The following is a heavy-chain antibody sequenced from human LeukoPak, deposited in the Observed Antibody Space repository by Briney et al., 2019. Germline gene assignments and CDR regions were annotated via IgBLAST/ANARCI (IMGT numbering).Heavy chain of an antibody. J-gene: IGHJ6*03. CDR1: GFTFSSYS. D-gene: IGHD6-19*01. V-gene: IGHV3-21*01. CDR2: ISSSSSYI. Sequence: GGSLRLSCAASGFTFSSYSMNWVRQAPGKGLEWVSSISSSSSYIYYADSVKGRFTISRDNSKNTLYLQMNSLRAEDTAVYYCARDYSSGWSDNYYYYMDVWGKGTTVTVSS. CDR3: ARDYSSGWSDNYYYYMDV.